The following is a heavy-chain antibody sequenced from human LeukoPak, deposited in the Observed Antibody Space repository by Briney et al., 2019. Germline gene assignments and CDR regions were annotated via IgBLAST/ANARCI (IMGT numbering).Heavy chain of an antibody. V-gene: IGHV3-23*01. CDR3: ARDGGDYGDYSALDY. D-gene: IGHD4-17*01. CDR1: GFTFSSYA. Sequence: AGGSLRLSCAASGFTFSSYAMSWVRQAPGKGLEWVSTISGSGDSTYYTDSVKGRFTISRDNSKNTLYLQMNSLRAEDTAVYYCARDGGDYGDYSALDYWGQGTLVTVSS. J-gene: IGHJ4*02. CDR2: ISGSGDST.